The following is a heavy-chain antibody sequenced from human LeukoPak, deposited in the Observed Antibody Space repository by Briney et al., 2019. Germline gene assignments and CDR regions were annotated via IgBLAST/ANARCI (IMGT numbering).Heavy chain of an antibody. CDR2: INHSGTT. CDR1: GDSISNSGYY. J-gene: IGHJ4*02. CDR3: ARKKLVARGYFDF. V-gene: IGHV4-39*01. Sequence: ETSETLSLTCTVSGDSISNSGYYWDWIRQSPGKGLEWIGSINHSGTTYYEPSLKSRVTISVHASKNHFSLKLSSVTAADTTIYDCARKKLVARGYFDFWGRGIPVTVSS. D-gene: IGHD6-13*01.